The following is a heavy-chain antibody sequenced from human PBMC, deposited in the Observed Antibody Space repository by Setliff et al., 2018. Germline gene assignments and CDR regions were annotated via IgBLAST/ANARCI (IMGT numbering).Heavy chain of an antibody. Sequence: TCTVSGGSISSGSYYWSWIRQPAGKGLEWIGHIYTSGSTNYNPSLKSRVTISVDTSKNQFSLKLSSVTAADTAVYYCARDLTGWGWFDPWGQGTLVTVSS. D-gene: IGHD3-9*01. J-gene: IGHJ5*02. CDR1: GGSISSGSYY. CDR3: ARDLTGWGWFDP. V-gene: IGHV4-61*09. CDR2: IYTSGST.